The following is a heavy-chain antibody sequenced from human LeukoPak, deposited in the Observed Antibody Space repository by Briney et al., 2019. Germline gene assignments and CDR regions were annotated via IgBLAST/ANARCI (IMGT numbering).Heavy chain of an antibody. CDR1: GGSISSSSYY. D-gene: IGHD4-17*01. J-gene: IGHJ4*02. Sequence: SETLSLTCTVSGGSISSSSYYWGWIRQPPGKGLEWIGSIYYSGSTYYNPSLKSRVTLSLDTSGNQFSLKLTSVTAADTAVYYCARCDSVTALDYWGQGTLVTVSS. CDR2: IYYSGST. V-gene: IGHV4-39*07. CDR3: ARCDSVTALDY.